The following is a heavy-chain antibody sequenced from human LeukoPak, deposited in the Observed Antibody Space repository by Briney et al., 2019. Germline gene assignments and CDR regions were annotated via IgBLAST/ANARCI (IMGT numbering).Heavy chain of an antibody. J-gene: IGHJ4*02. D-gene: IGHD6-13*01. V-gene: IGHV3-33*01. CDR2: IWYDGGNK. CDR1: GFTFSGHV. Sequence: GGSLRLSCAASGFTFSGHVMHWVRQAPGKGLEWVAVIWYDGGNKYYADSVKGRFTISRDNSKNTLYLQMNSLRAEDTAVYYCARVAPMYSSSLYYLDYWGQGTLVTASS. CDR3: ARVAPMYSSSLYYLDY.